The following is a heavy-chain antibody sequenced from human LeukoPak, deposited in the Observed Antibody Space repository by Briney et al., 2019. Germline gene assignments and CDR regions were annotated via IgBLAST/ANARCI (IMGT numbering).Heavy chain of an antibody. J-gene: IGHJ4*02. CDR1: GFTFSNAW. D-gene: IGHD1-1*01. Sequence: GSLRLSCAASGFTFSNAWMSWVRQPPGKGLEWIGEINHSGSTNYNPSLKSRVTISVDTSKNQFSLKLSSVTAADTAVYYCAREAGTTADTSFVDYWGQGTLVTVSS. V-gene: IGHV4-34*01. CDR3: AREAGTTADTSFVDY. CDR2: INHSGST.